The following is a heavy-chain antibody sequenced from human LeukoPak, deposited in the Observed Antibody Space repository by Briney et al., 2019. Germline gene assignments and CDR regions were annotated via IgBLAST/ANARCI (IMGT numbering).Heavy chain of an antibody. V-gene: IGHV4-31*03. D-gene: IGHD3-10*01. CDR1: GGSISSGGYY. CDR2: IYYSGST. J-gene: IGHJ4*02. CDR3: ARGEGSGSYYKPFDY. Sequence: SETLSLTCTVSGGSISSGGYYWSWSRQHPGKGLEWIGYIYYSGSTYYNPSLKSRVTISVDTSKNQFSLKLSSVTAADTAVSYCARGEGSGSYYKPFDYWGQGTLVTVSS.